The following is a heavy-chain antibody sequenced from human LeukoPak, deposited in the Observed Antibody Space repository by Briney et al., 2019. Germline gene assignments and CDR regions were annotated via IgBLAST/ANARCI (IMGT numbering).Heavy chain of an antibody. J-gene: IGHJ4*02. V-gene: IGHV3-23*01. Sequence: GGSLRLSCAASGFTFSSYAMSWVRQAPGKGLEWVSAISGSGGSTYYADSVKGRFTISRDNSKNTLYLQMNSLRAEDTAVYYCAKMESLEWSIYEYYFDYWGQGTLVTVSS. CDR3: AKMESLEWSIYEYYFDY. CDR1: GFTFSSYA. CDR2: ISGSGGST. D-gene: IGHD3-3*01.